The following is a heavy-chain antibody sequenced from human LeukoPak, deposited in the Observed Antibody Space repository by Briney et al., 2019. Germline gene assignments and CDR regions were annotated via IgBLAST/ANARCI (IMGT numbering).Heavy chain of an antibody. D-gene: IGHD1-26*01. CDR3: AKIWELLGGSYDY. J-gene: IGHJ4*02. V-gene: IGHV3-23*01. CDR2: ISGSGGST. CDR1: GFTFSSYA. Sequence: GGSLRLSCAASGFTFSSYAMSWVRQAPGKGLEWVSAISGSGGSTYYADSVEGRFTISRDNSKNTLYLQMNSLRAEDTAVYYCAKIWELLGGSYDYWGQGTLVTVSS.